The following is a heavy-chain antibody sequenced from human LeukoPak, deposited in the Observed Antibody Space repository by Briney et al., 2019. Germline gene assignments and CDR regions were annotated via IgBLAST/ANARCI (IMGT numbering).Heavy chain of an antibody. CDR3: ARVRLDRSERNLDSFEN. Sequence: GGSLGLSCAASGFTVSSNYMSWVRQAPGKGLEWVSNIYSDGSTYYADSVKGRFTISRDNSKDTVYLQMNSLRAGDTAVYFCARVRLDRSERNLDSFENWGQGTMVTVSS. J-gene: IGHJ3*01. V-gene: IGHV3-53*01. D-gene: IGHD1-14*01. CDR2: IYSDGST. CDR1: GFTVSSNY.